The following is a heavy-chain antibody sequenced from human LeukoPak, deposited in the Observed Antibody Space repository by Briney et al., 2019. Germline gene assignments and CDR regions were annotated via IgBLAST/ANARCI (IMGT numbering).Heavy chain of an antibody. CDR2: VDPENGKT. CDR1: GYTFTDYY. CDR3: AMGISGYPSD. Sequence: ATVKISCKASGYTFTDYYMHWVHQAPGKGLEWMGRVDPENGKTIYADKFQGRVTITADTSTDTAYMEMSSLRSEDTAMYDCAMGISGYPSDWDQGTLVTVSS. J-gene: IGHJ4*02. V-gene: IGHV1-69-2*01. D-gene: IGHD5-12*01.